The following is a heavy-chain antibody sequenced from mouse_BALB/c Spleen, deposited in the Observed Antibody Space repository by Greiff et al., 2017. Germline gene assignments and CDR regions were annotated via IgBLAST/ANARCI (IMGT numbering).Heavy chain of an antibody. Sequence: EVQLVESGGGLVQPGGSRKLSCAASGFTFSSFGMHWVRQAPEKGLEWVAYISSGSSTIYYPDTVKGRFTISRDNAKNTLYLQMSSLKSEDTAMYYCARPSITTVVAPVAYWGQGTLVTVSA. J-gene: IGHJ3*01. CDR1: GFTFSSFG. V-gene: IGHV5-17*02. CDR3: ARPSITTVVAPVAY. CDR2: ISSGSSTI. D-gene: IGHD1-1*01.